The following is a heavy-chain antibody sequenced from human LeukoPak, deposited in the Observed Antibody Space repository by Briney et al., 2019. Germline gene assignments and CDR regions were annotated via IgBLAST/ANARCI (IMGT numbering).Heavy chain of an antibody. Sequence: SETLSLTCTVSGGSISSHYWSWIRQPPGKGLEWIGYIYYSGSTNYNPSLKSRVTISVDTSKNQFSLKLSSVTAADTAVYYCARLSTGYSSNFDYWVQGTLVTVSS. CDR1: GGSISSHY. D-gene: IGHD6-13*01. CDR3: ARLSTGYSSNFDY. V-gene: IGHV4-59*08. CDR2: IYYSGST. J-gene: IGHJ4*02.